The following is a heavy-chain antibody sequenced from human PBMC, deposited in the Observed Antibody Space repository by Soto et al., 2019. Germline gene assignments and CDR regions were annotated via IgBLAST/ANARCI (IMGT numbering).Heavy chain of an antibody. J-gene: IGHJ4*02. V-gene: IGHV1-2*04. CDR1: GYTFTGYY. Sequence: ASVKVSCKASGYTFTGYYMHWVRQAPGQGLEWMGWINPNSGGTNYAQKFQGWVTMTRDTSISTAYMELSRLRSDDTAVYYCARAERRGSGYDFDYWGQGTLVTVSS. D-gene: IGHD5-12*01. CDR2: INPNSGGT. CDR3: ARAERRGSGYDFDY.